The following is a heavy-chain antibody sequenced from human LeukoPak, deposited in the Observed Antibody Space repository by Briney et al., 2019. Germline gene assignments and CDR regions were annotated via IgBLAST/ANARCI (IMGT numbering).Heavy chain of an antibody. Sequence: GGSLRLSCAASGFTFSTYTLTWVRQAPGKGPEWVSAINTGGGTNYPDSVKGRFTISRDNSKNTLYLQMNSLRAEDTAVYYCAKDLRRARYFDYWGQGTLVTVSS. V-gene: IGHV3-23*01. J-gene: IGHJ4*02. CDR1: GFTFSTYT. CDR2: INTGGGT. CDR3: AKDLRRARYFDY.